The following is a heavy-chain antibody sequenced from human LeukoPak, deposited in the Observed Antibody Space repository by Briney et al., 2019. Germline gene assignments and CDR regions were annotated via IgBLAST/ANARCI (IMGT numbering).Heavy chain of an antibody. V-gene: IGHV1-3*01. J-gene: IGHJ4*02. CDR1: GYTFTSYA. CDR3: ARVSWELLNPIYYFDY. CDR2: INAGNGNT. D-gene: IGHD1-26*01. Sequence: ASVKVSCKASGYTFTSYAMHWVRQAPGQRLEWMGWINAGNGNTKYSQKFQGRVTITRDTSASTAYMELSSLRSEDTAVYYCARVSWELLNPIYYFDYWGQGTLVTVSS.